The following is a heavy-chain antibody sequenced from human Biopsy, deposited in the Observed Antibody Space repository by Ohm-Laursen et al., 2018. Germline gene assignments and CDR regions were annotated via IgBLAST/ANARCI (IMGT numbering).Heavy chain of an antibody. V-gene: IGHV4-59*02. J-gene: IGHJ3*01. Sequence: SETLSLTCPVSGDSVTKYYWSWIRQPPGKGLEWIGHIYYSVMTNYNPSLQSRVSISVDTSRNQVSLTLSSVTAADTAVFFCARLYRLDDYWNDDPPDAFDVWGQGTMVTVPS. CDR3: ARLYRLDDYWNDDPPDAFDV. CDR1: GDSVTKYY. D-gene: IGHD3-3*01. CDR2: IYYSVMT.